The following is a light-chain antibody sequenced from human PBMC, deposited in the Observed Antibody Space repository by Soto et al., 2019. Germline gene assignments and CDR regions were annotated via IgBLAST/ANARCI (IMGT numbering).Light chain of an antibody. CDR1: QSVTGTY. J-gene: IGKJ1*01. V-gene: IGKV3-20*01. CDR2: GEP. CDR3: QQYGSPLWT. Sequence: EIVLTQSPGTLSLSPGDRATLSCRASQSVTGTYLAWYQHKPGQAPRLLIYGEPIRATGIPDRFSGSGSGTDFTLTISRLEPEDFAVYYCQQYGSPLWTFGQGTKVEI.